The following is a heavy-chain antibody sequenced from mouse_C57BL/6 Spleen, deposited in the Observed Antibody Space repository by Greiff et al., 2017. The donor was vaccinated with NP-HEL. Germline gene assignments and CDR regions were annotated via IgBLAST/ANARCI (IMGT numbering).Heavy chain of an antibody. J-gene: IGHJ4*01. CDR3: ARHGPQDYAMDY. CDR2: IWSDGST. V-gene: IGHV2-6-1*01. CDR1: GFSLTSYG. Sequence: VQLQQSGPGLVAPSQSLSITCTVSGFSLTSYGVHWVRQPPGKGLEWLVVIWSDGSTTYNSALKSRLSISKDNSKSQVFLKMNSLQTDDTAMYYCARHGPQDYAMDYWGQGTSVTVSS.